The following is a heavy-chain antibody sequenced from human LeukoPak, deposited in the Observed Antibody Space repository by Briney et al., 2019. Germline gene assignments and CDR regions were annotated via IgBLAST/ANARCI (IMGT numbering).Heavy chain of an antibody. V-gene: IGHV4-31*03. D-gene: IGHD6-13*01. CDR2: IYYSGST. CDR1: GGSISSSSYY. J-gene: IGHJ4*02. Sequence: SETLSLTCTVSGGSISSSSYYWGWIRQHPGKGLEWIGYIYYSGSTYYNPSLKSRVTISVDTSKNQFSLKLSSVTAADTAVYYCARDPTTPLAAAANGGYWGQGTLVTVSS. CDR3: ARDPTTPLAAAANGGY.